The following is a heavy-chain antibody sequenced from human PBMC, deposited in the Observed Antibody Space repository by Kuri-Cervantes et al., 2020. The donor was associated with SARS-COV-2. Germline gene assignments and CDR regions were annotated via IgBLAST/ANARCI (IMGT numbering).Heavy chain of an antibody. V-gene: IGHV3-23*01. D-gene: IGHD3-10*01. CDR1: EFTFSSYA. Sequence: GSLRLSCAASEFTFSSYAMSWVRQAPGKGLEWVSAISGSGGSTYYADSVKGRFTISRDNSKNTLYLQMNSLRAEDTAVYYCAKEGFFYGSGRHFDYWGQGTLVTVSS. CDR3: AKEGFFYGSGRHFDY. J-gene: IGHJ4*02. CDR2: ISGSGGST.